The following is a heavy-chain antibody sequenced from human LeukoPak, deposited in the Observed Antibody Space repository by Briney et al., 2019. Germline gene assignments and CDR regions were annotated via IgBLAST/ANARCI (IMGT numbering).Heavy chain of an antibody. D-gene: IGHD3-10*01. V-gene: IGHV3-23*05. CDR1: GFTFSSYA. CDR2: IDNSGTYT. J-gene: IGHJ6*02. CDR3: ARVRWFGELYGMDV. Sequence: GGSLRLSCAASGFTFSSYAMSWVRQAPGKGPECVSAIDNSGTYTYYVDTVKGRFTISRDNSKNTLYLQMNSLRVEDTAVYYCARVRWFGELYGMDVWGQGTTVIVSS.